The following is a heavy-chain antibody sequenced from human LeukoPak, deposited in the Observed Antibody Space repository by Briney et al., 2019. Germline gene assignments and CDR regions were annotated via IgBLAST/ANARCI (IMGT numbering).Heavy chain of an antibody. D-gene: IGHD4-23*01. CDR2: IRSKAYGGTT. V-gene: IGHV3-49*04. CDR3: TRGITLDYGGDY. Sequence: PSGGSLRLSCTASGFTFGGYAMSWVRQAPGKGLEWVGFIRSKAYGGTTEYAASVKGRFTISRDDSKSIAYLQMNSLKTEDTAVYYCTRGITLDYGGDYWGQGTLVTVSS. CDR1: GFTFGGYA. J-gene: IGHJ4*02.